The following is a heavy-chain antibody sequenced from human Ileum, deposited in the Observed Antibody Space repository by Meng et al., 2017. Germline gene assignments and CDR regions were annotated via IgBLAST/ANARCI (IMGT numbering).Heavy chain of an antibody. J-gene: IGHJ3*02. D-gene: IGHD1-26*01. V-gene: IGHV3-74*01. CDR3: ARDGPWGARATCDI. CDR1: GFSFSTSW. Sequence: GESLTISCAASGFSFSTSWMHWVRQAPGKGLAWVSHMNPDGRTTTYADSVKGRFTMSRDNAKDTVYLQMNSLTVKATAVYSCARDGPWGARATCDILGQGTMVTVSS. CDR2: MNPDGRTT.